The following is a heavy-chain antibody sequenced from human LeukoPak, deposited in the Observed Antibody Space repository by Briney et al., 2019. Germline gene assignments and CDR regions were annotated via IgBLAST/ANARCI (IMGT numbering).Heavy chain of an antibody. D-gene: IGHD2-2*01. J-gene: IGHJ6*02. CDR2: IIPIFGTA. V-gene: IGHV1-69*13. Sequence: ASVKVSFTASGGTFSIYAISWVRQAPGQGLEWMGGIIPIFGTASYAQKFQGRVTITADESTSTAYMELSSLRSEDTAVYYCARDIVVVPAAIRGGGYYYYYGMDVWGQGTTVTVSS. CDR3: ARDIVVVPAAIRGGGYYYYYGMDV. CDR1: GGTFSIYA.